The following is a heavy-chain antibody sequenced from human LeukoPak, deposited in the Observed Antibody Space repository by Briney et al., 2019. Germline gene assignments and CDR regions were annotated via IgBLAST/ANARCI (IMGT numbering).Heavy chain of an antibody. J-gene: IGHJ4*02. V-gene: IGHV4-38-2*02. D-gene: IGHD5-18*01. CDR2: VDYSGNG. CDR3: AGLRFGYSYFDF. CDR1: NYSISSNFD. Sequence: KPSETLSLTCTVSNYSISSNFDFSCFRQPPPGRLQGMVTVDYSGNGYYSPSLRVRVLISFDPSKKVLSLKITSVAATDTALYYCAGLRFGYSYFDFWGQGTQVTVSS.